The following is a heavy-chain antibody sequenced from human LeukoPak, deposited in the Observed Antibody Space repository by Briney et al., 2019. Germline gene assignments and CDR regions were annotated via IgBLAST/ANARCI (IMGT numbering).Heavy chain of an antibody. J-gene: IGHJ2*01. CDR2: INHSGNT. CDR3: ARRQWGTTNTCYTMNCFWYFDL. D-gene: IGHD2-2*02. CDR1: GASFSGYY. Sequence: NTSETLSLTCAVYGASFSGYYWTWIRQPPGKGLEWIGEINHSGNTNYNPSLKSRVTISLDTSKNQFSLKLSSVTAADTAVYYCARRQWGTTNTCYTMNCFWYFDLWGRGTLVTVSS. V-gene: IGHV4-34*01.